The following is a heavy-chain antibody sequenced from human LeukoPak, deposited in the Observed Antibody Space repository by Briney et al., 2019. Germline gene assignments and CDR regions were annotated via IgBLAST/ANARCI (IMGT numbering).Heavy chain of an antibody. CDR2: ISPNNGNT. V-gene: IGHV1-18*01. Sequence: ASVKVSCKAFGYTFGTSSITWVRQAPGQRLEWMGWISPNNGNTHYAQGVQGRVTMTTDTSRSTAYMELRSLRSDDTPVYYCTRVRNSNNWWGPFDIWGQGTMVTVSS. J-gene: IGHJ3*02. CDR1: GYTFGTSS. CDR3: TRVRNSNNWWGPFDI. D-gene: IGHD1-1*01.